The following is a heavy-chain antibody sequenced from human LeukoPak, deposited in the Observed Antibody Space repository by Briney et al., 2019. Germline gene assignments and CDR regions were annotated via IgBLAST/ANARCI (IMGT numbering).Heavy chain of an antibody. CDR1: GYSISSGYY. Sequence: SETLSLTCTVSGYSISSGYYWGWIRQPPGKGLEWIGSIYHSGSTYYNPSLKSRVTISVDTSKNQFSLKLSSVTAADTAVYYCASSSGDYGDYVGAFDIWGQGTMVTVSS. CDR3: ASSSGDYGDYVGAFDI. J-gene: IGHJ3*02. D-gene: IGHD4-17*01. CDR2: IYHSGST. V-gene: IGHV4-38-2*02.